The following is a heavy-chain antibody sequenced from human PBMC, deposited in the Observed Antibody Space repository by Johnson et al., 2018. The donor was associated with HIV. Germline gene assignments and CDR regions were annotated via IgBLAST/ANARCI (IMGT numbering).Heavy chain of an antibody. D-gene: IGHD6-13*01. CDR1: EFTFSRFA. CDR3: AKDQWSSSWTNDAFDI. Sequence: VQLVESGGGVVRPGRSLRLSCAACEFTFSRFAMHWVRQAPGKGLEWVSYSSSSGSTIYYADSVQGRFTISRDNAKNSLYLQMNSLRVEDTAVYYCAKDQWSSSWTNDAFDIWGQGTKVSVSS. V-gene: IGHV3-48*03. J-gene: IGHJ3*02. CDR2: SSSSGSTI.